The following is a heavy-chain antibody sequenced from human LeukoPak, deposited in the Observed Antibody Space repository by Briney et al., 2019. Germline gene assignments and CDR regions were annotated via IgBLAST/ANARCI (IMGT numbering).Heavy chain of an antibody. J-gene: IGHJ3*02. CDR1: GGSVSIGSYY. Sequence: SETLSLTCTVSGGSVSIGSYYWIWIRQPPGKGLEWYGYIDYSGSTNYNPSLKSRGTISVDTSKNQFSLKLTSVTAADTAIYFCARHSRSGSGGYENAFDIWGQGTMVTVSS. D-gene: IGHD5-12*01. CDR3: ARHSRSGSGGYENAFDI. CDR2: IDYSGST. V-gene: IGHV4-61*01.